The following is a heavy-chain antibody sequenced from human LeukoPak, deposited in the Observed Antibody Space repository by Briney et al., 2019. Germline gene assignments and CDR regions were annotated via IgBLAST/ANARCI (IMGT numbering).Heavy chain of an antibody. CDR2: INPHNGDT. CDR3: ARGIYCSSTSCSPVYY. J-gene: IGHJ4*02. CDR1: GYTLTGYY. D-gene: IGHD2-2*01. Sequence: ASVKVSCKASGYTLTGYYMHWVRQAPGQGLEWMGWINPHNGDTNSAQKFRGRVSMTWDTSITTAYLELSRLVSDDTAVYYCARGIYCSSTSCSPVYYWGQGTLVTVSS. V-gene: IGHV1-2*02.